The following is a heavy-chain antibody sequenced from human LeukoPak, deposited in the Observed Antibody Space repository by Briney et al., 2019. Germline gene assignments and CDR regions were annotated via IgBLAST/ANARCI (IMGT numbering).Heavy chain of an antibody. D-gene: IGHD3-16*02. Sequence: PSETLSLTCTVSGGSISSGGYYWSWIRQHPGKGLEWIGYIYYSGSTYYHPSLKSRVTISVDTSKNQFSLKLSSVTAADTAVYYCAWSLGELSASPYYYGMDVWGQGTTVTVSS. CDR3: AWSLGELSASPYYYGMDV. V-gene: IGHV4-31*03. J-gene: IGHJ6*02. CDR1: GGSISSGGYY. CDR2: IYYSGST.